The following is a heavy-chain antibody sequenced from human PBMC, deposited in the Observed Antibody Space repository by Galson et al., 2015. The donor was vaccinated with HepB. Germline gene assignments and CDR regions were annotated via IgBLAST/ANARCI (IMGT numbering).Heavy chain of an antibody. D-gene: IGHD2/OR15-2a*01. CDR1: GLTFSDYN. V-gene: IGHV3-11*01. J-gene: IGHJ6*02. CDR3: ARERVLIPPTGLDV. Sequence: SLRLSCAASGLTFSDYNMNWIRQAPGKGLEWVSYISSGATTIYYADSVQGRFTISRDNAKNSLYLQMNSLRAEDTAVYYCARERVLIPPTGLDVWGQGTTVTVSS. CDR2: ISSGATTI.